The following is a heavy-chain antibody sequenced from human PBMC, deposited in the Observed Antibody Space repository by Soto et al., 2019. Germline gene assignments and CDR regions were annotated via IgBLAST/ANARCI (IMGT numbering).Heavy chain of an antibody. J-gene: IGHJ3*02. CDR3: ARDVYSGSHDAFDI. CDR2: IYHSGST. Sequence: KASETLSLTCAVSGGSISSGGYSWSWIRQPPGKGLEWIGYIYHSGSTYYNPSLKSRVTISVDRSKNQFSLKLSSVTAADTAVYYCARDVYSGSHDAFDIWGQGTMVTVSS. CDR1: GGSISSGGYS. V-gene: IGHV4-30-2*01. D-gene: IGHD1-26*01.